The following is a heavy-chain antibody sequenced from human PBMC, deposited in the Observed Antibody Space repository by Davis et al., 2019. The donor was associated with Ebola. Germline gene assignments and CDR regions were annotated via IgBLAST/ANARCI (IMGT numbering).Heavy chain of an antibody. Sequence: GESLKISCAASGLTVSGNYMTWVRQAPGKGLVWVSRINIDGSSTIYADSVEGRFTISRDNAKNTLYLEMNSLRAEDTAIYYCGRGALFGIPAGTIDSWGQGTLVTVSS. D-gene: IGHD3-16*01. CDR2: INIDGSST. CDR1: GLTVSGNY. CDR3: GRGALFGIPAGTIDS. V-gene: IGHV3-74*01. J-gene: IGHJ4*02.